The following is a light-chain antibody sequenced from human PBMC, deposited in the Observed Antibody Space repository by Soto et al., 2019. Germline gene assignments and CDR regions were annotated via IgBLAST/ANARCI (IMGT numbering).Light chain of an antibody. CDR2: GSS. CDR1: QGIRDA. J-gene: IGKJ1*01. V-gene: IGKV1-17*01. Sequence: DLQMTQSPSSLSASVGDRVTVTCRASQGIRDALVWYQQKPGKAPKRLIYGSSTLQSGVPSRFSGSGSEKEFTLTISSLQPEDSAAYYFLQHNSLPLTFGQGAKVEIK. CDR3: LQHNSLPLT.